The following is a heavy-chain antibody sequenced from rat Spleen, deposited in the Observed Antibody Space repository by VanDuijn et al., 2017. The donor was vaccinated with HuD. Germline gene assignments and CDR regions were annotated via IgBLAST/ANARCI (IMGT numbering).Heavy chain of an antibody. Sequence: QVQLKESGPGLVQPSQTLSLTCTVSGFSLTSYNVHWVRQPTGKGLEGMGVIWTGGSTDYNSALKSRLSISRDTSKSQVFLKMDSLQVEDTAIYYCTRDPKLGAPFDYWGQGVMVTVSS. V-gene: IGHV2-30*01. CDR1: GFSLTSYN. J-gene: IGHJ2*01. CDR3: TRDPKLGAPFDY. CDR2: IWTGGST. D-gene: IGHD5-1*01.